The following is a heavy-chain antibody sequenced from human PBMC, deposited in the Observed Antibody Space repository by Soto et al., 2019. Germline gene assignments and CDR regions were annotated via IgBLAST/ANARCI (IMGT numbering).Heavy chain of an antibody. D-gene: IGHD3-10*01. J-gene: IGHJ6*02. CDR2: ISYDGSNK. CDR3: AKVRGGGLPTYGMDV. V-gene: IGHV3-30*18. Sequence: VAVISYDGSNKYYADSVKGRFTISRDNSKNKLYLQMNSLRAEDTAVYYCAKVRGGGLPTYGMDVWGQGTTVTFSS.